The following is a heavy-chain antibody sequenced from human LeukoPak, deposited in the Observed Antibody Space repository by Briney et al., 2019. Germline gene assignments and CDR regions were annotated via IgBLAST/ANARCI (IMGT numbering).Heavy chain of an antibody. CDR2: IYYSGST. J-gene: IGHJ4*02. D-gene: IGHD2-15*01. CDR1: GGSISSYY. Sequence: PSETLSLTCTVSGGSISSYYWSWIRQPPGKGLEWIGCIYYSGSTNYNPSLKSRVTISVDTSKNQFSLKLSSVTAADTAVYYCARSWEFYCSGGSCSGGYFDYWGQGTLVTVSS. V-gene: IGHV4-59*08. CDR3: ARSWEFYCSGGSCSGGYFDY.